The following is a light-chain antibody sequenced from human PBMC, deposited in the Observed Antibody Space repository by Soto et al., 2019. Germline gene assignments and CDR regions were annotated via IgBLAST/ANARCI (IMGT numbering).Light chain of an antibody. Sequence: DIVLTQSPVSLSSSPWERATLSCRASLSVNFYLAWYQQKPGQAPRLLISDASSRATDVPDRFSGSGSGTDFTLTIRRLEPEDFAVYYCQQYGSSPPITFGQGTRLEI. CDR3: QQYGSSPPIT. J-gene: IGKJ5*01. V-gene: IGKV3-20*01. CDR1: LSVNFY. CDR2: DAS.